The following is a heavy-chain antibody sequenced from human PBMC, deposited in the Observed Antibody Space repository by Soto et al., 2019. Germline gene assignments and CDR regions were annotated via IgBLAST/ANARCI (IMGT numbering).Heavy chain of an antibody. CDR2: IIPIFGTA. Sequence: QVQLVQSGAEVKKPGSSVKVSCKASGGTFSSYAISWVRQAPGQGLEWMGGIIPIFGTANYAQKFQGRVTITADESTSTAYMELRSLRSEYTAVYYCASQNRNYYDSSGYDWFDPWGQGTLVTVSS. CDR1: GGTFSSYA. CDR3: ASQNRNYYDSSGYDWFDP. D-gene: IGHD3-22*01. V-gene: IGHV1-69*01. J-gene: IGHJ5*02.